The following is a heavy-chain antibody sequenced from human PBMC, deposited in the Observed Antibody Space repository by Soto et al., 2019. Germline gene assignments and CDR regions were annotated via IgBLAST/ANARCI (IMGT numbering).Heavy chain of an antibody. Sequence: GGSLRLSCATSGFTFSYYYMSWIRQAPGKGLEWVSYISSGGNTVDYADSAKGRFTISRDNAKNSVYLQMNSLRAEDTAVYYCAKDLMAAANTGWFDPWGQGTLVTVSS. D-gene: IGHD6-13*01. J-gene: IGHJ5*02. CDR1: GFTFSYYY. CDR2: ISSGGNTV. V-gene: IGHV3-11*01. CDR3: AKDLMAAANTGWFDP.